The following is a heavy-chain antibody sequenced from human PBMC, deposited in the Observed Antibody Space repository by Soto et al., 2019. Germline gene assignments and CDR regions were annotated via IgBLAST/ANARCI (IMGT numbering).Heavy chain of an antibody. CDR3: ARDSRGEVGAHYMDV. Sequence: GGSLRLSCAASGFTFSAYYMSWIRQAPGKGLEWVSYISSSGSTIYYADSVKGRFTISRDNAKNSLYLQMNSLRAEDTAVYYCARDSRGEVGAHYMDVWGKGTTVTVSS. V-gene: IGHV3-11*01. D-gene: IGHD3-10*01. J-gene: IGHJ6*03. CDR1: GFTFSAYY. CDR2: ISSSGSTI.